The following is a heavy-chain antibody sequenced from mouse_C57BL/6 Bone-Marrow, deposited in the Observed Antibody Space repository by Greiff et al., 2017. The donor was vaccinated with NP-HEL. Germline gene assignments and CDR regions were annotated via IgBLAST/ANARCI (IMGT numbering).Heavy chain of an antibody. J-gene: IGHJ2*01. Sequence: QVHVKQSGAELVRPGTSVKMSCKASGYTFTNYWIGWAKQRPGHGLEWIGDIYPGGGYTNYNEKFKGKATLTADKSSSTAYMQFSSLTSEDSAIYYCARGGFYYGSSYYFDYWGQGTTLTVSS. CDR2: IYPGGGYT. CDR3: ARGGFYYGSSYYFDY. D-gene: IGHD1-1*01. CDR1: GYTFTNYW. V-gene: IGHV1-63*01.